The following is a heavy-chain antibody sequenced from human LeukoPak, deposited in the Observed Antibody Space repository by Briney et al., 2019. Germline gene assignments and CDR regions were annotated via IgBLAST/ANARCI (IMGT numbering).Heavy chain of an antibody. Sequence: PGGSLRLSCAASGFTFDDYAMHWVRQAPGKGLELVSGISWNSGSIGYADSVKGRFTISRDNAKNSLYLQMNSLRAEDMALYYCAKANSSSAPSVAFDIWGQGTMVTVSS. CDR2: ISWNSGSI. D-gene: IGHD6-6*01. V-gene: IGHV3-9*03. CDR1: GFTFDDYA. J-gene: IGHJ3*02. CDR3: AKANSSSAPSVAFDI.